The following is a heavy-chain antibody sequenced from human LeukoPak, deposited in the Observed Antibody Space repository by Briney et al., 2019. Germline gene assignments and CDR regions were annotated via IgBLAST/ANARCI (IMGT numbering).Heavy chain of an antibody. CDR2: IWYDGSNK. J-gene: IGHJ4*02. CDR1: GFTFSSYG. V-gene: IGHV3-33*06. CDR3: AKYGFNYYDSSGYYYFDY. D-gene: IGHD3-22*01. Sequence: GGSLRLSCAASGFTFSSYGMHWVRQAPGKGLEWVAVIWYDGSNKYYADSVKGRFTISRDNSKHTLYLQMNSLRAEDTAVYYCAKYGFNYYDSSGYYYFDYWGQGTLVTVSS.